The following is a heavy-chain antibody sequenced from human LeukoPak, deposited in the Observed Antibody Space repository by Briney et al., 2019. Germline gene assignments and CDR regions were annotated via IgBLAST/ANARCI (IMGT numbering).Heavy chain of an antibody. D-gene: IGHD1-26*01. CDR1: GFTFSSYW. CDR2: IDKKDKGYATAT. J-gene: IGHJ5*02. Sequence: PGGSLRLSCAASGFTFSSYWMSWVRQAPGKGLEWVGQIDKKDKGYATATAYAASVKGRFTISRDDPINTAYLQMKSLKTEDTALYYCTRDSGTYNWFDPWGQGTLVTVSS. V-gene: IGHV3-73*01. CDR3: TRDSGTYNWFDP.